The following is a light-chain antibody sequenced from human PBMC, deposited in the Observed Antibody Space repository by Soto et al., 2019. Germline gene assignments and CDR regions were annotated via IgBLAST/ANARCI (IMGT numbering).Light chain of an antibody. J-gene: IGLJ1*01. CDR1: NIRSKN. CDR2: RDS. Sequence: SYELTQPLSVSVALGQTARITCGGNNIRSKNVHWYQQKPGQAPVLVIYRDSNRPSGIPERFSGSNSKNTATLTISRAQAGDEADYYCQVWDSSTYVFGTGTKLTVL. CDR3: QVWDSSTYV. V-gene: IGLV3-9*01.